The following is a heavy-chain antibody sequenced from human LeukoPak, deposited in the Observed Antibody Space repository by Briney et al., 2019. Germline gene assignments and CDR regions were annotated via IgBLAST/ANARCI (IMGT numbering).Heavy chain of an antibody. D-gene: IGHD3-10*01. CDR1: GGSISSYY. V-gene: IGHV4-4*07. CDR2: IYTSGST. CDR3: ARDRYVPGSGSPLIDY. Sequence: SETLSLTCTVSGGSISSYYWSWIRQPAGKGLEWIGRIYTSGSTNYNPSLKSRVTMSVDTSKNQFSLKLSSVTAADTAVYYCARDRYVPGSGSPLIDYWGQGTLVTVSS. J-gene: IGHJ4*02.